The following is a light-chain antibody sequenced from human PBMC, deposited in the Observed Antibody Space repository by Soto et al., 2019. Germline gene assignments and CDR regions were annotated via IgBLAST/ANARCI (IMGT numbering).Light chain of an antibody. CDR1: SSNIGSNS. J-gene: IGLJ1*01. Sequence: QSVLTQPPSASGTPGQRATISCSGSSSNIGSNSVNWYQQLPGTAPKLLMYSDNQRPSGVPDRFSGSKSGTSASLAISGLQSEDEADYFCAAWDDSLSGYVFGTGTKVTVL. CDR2: SDN. V-gene: IGLV1-44*01. CDR3: AAWDDSLSGYV.